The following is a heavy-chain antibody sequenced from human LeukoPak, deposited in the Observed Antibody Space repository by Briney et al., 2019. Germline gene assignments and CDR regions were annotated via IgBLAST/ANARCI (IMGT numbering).Heavy chain of an antibody. CDR1: GDAFTSYG. V-gene: IGHV1-18*01. CDR2: ISAYNGNT. Sequence: ASVNVSCKASGDAFTSYGSSWVRLPPGQGLELMAWISAYNGNTNYAQKLQGRVTMTTDTSTSTAYMELRSLRSDVTAVYYCARDGSEKAMDFDYWGQGTLVTVSS. J-gene: IGHJ4*02. D-gene: IGHD2-15*01. CDR3: ARDGSEKAMDFDY.